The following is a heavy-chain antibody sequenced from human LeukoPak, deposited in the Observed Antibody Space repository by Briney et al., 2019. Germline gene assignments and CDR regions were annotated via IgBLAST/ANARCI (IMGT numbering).Heavy chain of an antibody. J-gene: IGHJ4*02. CDR3: ARDRQIRGVMIY. D-gene: IGHD3-10*01. CDR1: GGSINSYY. Sequence: SETLSLTCTVSGGSINSYYWSWIRQPPGKGLEWIGEIYHSGSTNYNPSLKSRVTISVDKSKNQFSLKLSSVTAADTAVYYCARDRQIRGVMIYWGQGTLVTVSS. CDR2: IYHSGST. V-gene: IGHV4-59*12.